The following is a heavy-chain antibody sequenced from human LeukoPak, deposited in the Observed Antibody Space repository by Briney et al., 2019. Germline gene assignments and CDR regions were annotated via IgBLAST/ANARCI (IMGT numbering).Heavy chain of an antibody. CDR1: GYTFTEYY. CDR2: INPNSGGT. V-gene: IGHV1-2*02. CDR3: ARSRKTMVVNFDY. D-gene: IGHD3-10*01. Sequence: ASVKVSCKASGYTFTEYYMHWVRQAPGQGLEWMGWINPNSGGTNYAQKFQGRVTMTRDTSISTAYMELSRLRSDDTAVYYCARSRKTMVVNFDYWGQGTLVTVSS. J-gene: IGHJ4*02.